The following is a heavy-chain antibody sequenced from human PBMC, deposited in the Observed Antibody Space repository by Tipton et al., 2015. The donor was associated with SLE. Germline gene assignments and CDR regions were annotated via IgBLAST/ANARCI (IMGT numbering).Heavy chain of an antibody. CDR1: GGSISSGSYY. CDR2: IYTSGST. V-gene: IGHV4-61*02. D-gene: IGHD1-26*01. CDR3: ASSSGDRIYYFDY. J-gene: IGHJ4*02. Sequence: TLSLTCTVSGGSISSGSYYWSWIRQPAGKGLEWIGRIYTSGSTNYNPSLKSRVTISVDTSKNQFSLKLSSVTAADTAVYYCASSSGDRIYYFDYWGQGTLVTVSS.